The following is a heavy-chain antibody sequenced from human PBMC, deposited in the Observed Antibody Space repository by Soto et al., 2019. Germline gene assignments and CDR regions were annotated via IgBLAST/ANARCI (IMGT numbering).Heavy chain of an antibody. CDR3: AKGRGSGWAWYFDN. CDR1: GFTFKESA. Sequence: GGSLRLSCEASGFTFKESAMNWVRQAPGKGLEWVASISDTGASTWYAESVRGRLSISRDNSKNTLYLQMNSLRGEDTAAYYCAKGRGSGWAWYFDNWGQGTLVTAPQ. V-gene: IGHV3-23*01. D-gene: IGHD6-19*01. J-gene: IGHJ4*02. CDR2: ISDTGAST.